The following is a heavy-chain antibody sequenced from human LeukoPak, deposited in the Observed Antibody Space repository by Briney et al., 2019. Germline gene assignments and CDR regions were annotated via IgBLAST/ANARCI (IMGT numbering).Heavy chain of an antibody. CDR2: INPNSGDT. CDR3: ARGRRGSYAYFDY. Sequence: ASVKVSCKTSGYTFSDYYIHWIRQAPGQGLEWVGWINPNSGDTDYAQKFQGRVTMTRDTSISTAYMELSRLRSDDTAVYYCARGRRGSYAYFDYWGQGTLVTVSS. J-gene: IGHJ4*02. CDR1: GYTFSDYY. D-gene: IGHD1-26*01. V-gene: IGHV1-2*02.